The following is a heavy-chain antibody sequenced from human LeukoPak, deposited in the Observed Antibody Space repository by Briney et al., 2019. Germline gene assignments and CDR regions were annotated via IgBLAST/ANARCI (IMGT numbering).Heavy chain of an antibody. CDR1: GFTFSSYA. CDR3: ARGRIQLWVPFDY. Sequence: GGSLRLSCAASGFTFSSYAMHWVRQAPGKGLEYVSAISSNGGSTYYANSVKGRFTISRDNSKNTLYLQMGSLRAEDMAVCYCARGRIQLWVPFDYWGQGTLVTVSS. CDR2: ISSNGGST. D-gene: IGHD5-18*01. V-gene: IGHV3-64*01. J-gene: IGHJ4*02.